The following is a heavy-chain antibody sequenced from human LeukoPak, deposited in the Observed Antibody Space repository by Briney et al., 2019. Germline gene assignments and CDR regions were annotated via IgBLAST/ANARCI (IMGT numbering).Heavy chain of an antibody. CDR1: GGTFSSYA. Sequence: GSSVKVSCKASGGTFSSYAISWVRQAPGQGLEWMGWISAYNGNTNYAQKLQGRVTMTTDTSASTVYMELRSLRSDDTAVYYCARGSNGDYVVWGQGTLVTVSS. CDR3: ARGSNGDYVV. J-gene: IGHJ4*02. CDR2: ISAYNGNT. D-gene: IGHD4-17*01. V-gene: IGHV1-18*01.